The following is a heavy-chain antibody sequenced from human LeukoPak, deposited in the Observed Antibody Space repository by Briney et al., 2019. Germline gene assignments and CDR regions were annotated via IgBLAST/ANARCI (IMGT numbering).Heavy chain of an antibody. V-gene: IGHV3-21*01. CDR1: GFTFSRYT. CDR3: ARGGAARPDF. D-gene: IGHD6-6*01. CDR2: ISSSSSYI. J-gene: IGHJ4*02. Sequence: GGSLRLSCAASGFTFSRYTMNWVRQAPGKGLEWVSSISSSSSYIYYADSVKGRFTISRDNAQNSLYLQMNSLRVEDTAVYYCARGGAARPDFWGQGTLVTVSS.